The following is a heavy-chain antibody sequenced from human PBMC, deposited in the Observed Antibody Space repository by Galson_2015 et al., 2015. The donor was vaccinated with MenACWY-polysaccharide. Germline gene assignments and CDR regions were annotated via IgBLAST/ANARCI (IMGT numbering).Heavy chain of an antibody. CDR1: GFTFSGHW. D-gene: IGHD6-19*01. J-gene: IGHJ4*02. V-gene: IGHV3-7*01. Sequence: SLRLSCAASGFTFSGHWMSWVRQAPGKGLEWVSNIKFDGGEKFYADSVKGRFTISRDNAKNSLDLQMNSLTAEDTAVYYWAREDGVYSSGWYLFDNWGQGTLVTVSS. CDR3: AREDGVYSSGWYLFDN. CDR2: IKFDGGEK.